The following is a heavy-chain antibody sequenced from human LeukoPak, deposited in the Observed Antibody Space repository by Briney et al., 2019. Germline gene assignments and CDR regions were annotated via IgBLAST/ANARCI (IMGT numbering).Heavy chain of an antibody. V-gene: IGHV1-3*01. J-gene: IGHJ4*02. CDR2: INAGNGNT. D-gene: IGHD3-22*01. Sequence: ASVNVSCKASGYTFTSYAMHWVRQAPGQRLEWMGWINAGNGNTKYSQKFQGRVAITRDTSASTAYMELSSLRSEDTAVYYCASDYYDSSGYYAFDYWGQGTLVTVSS. CDR3: ASDYYDSSGYYAFDY. CDR1: GYTFTSYA.